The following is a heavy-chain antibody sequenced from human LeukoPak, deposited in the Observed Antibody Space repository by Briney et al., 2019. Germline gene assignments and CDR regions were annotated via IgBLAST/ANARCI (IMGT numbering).Heavy chain of an antibody. CDR2: ISGSGDNT. V-gene: IGHV3-23*01. CDR3: ARDKSAGVRGVIYHFDY. Sequence: GGSLRLSCAASGFTFSSYAMSWVRQVPGKGLEWVSVISGSGDNTYYADSVKGRFTISRDNSKNTLYLQMNSLRAEDTAVYYCARDKSAGVRGVIYHFDYWGQGTLVTVSS. D-gene: IGHD3-10*01. CDR1: GFTFSSYA. J-gene: IGHJ4*02.